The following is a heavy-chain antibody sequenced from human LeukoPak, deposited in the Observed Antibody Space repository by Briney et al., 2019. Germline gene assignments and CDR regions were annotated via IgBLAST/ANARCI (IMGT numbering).Heavy chain of an antibody. J-gene: IGHJ4*02. Sequence: GGSLRPSCAASGFTFSSYGMHWVRQAPGKGLEGVAVIWYDGSNKYYADSVKGRFTISRDNSKNTLYLQMNSLRAEDTAVYYCAKDRSRTTVATFDYWGQGTLVTVSS. V-gene: IGHV3-33*06. D-gene: IGHD4-23*01. CDR2: IWYDGSNK. CDR3: AKDRSRTTVATFDY. CDR1: GFTFSSYG.